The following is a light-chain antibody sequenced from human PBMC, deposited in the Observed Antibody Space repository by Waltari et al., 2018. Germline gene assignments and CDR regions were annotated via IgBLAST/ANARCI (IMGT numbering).Light chain of an antibody. J-gene: IGKJ1*01. CDR1: QGISTY. CDR2: AAS. V-gene: IGKV1-17*01. Sequence: DIQMTQSPSSLSASAGDTVTITCRASQGISTYLNWYQQNPGKAPKRLIYAASSLESGVPSRFSGSGSGTDFTLTISSLQPEDVATYYCLQYNSHPWTFGQGTKVEIK. CDR3: LQYNSHPWT.